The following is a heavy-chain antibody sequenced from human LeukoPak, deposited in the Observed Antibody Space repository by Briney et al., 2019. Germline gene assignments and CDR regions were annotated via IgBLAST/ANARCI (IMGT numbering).Heavy chain of an antibody. CDR1: GFILSNCA. CDR3: ARGVDTAMVPPDY. Sequence: GGSLRLSCAASGFILSNCAMTWVRQAPGKGLEWVSGIDTKGTRTYYADSVKGRFTISRDNSKNTLYLQMNSLRAEDTAVYYCARGVDTAMVPPDYWGQGTLVTVSS. V-gene: IGHV3-23*05. D-gene: IGHD5-18*01. CDR2: IDTKGTRT. J-gene: IGHJ4*02.